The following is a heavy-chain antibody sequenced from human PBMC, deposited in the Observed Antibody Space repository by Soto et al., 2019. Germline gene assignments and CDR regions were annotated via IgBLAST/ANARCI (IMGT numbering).Heavy chain of an antibody. CDR2: ISSSSSYI. V-gene: IGHV3-21*01. J-gene: IGHJ4*02. CDR1: GFSFTSYS. D-gene: IGHD6-19*01. CDR3: ARDPSSGLTFFDS. Sequence: EVQLVESGGGLVKPGGSLRLSCAASGFSFTSYSMNWVRQAPGKGLEWVSYISSSSSYIYYADSVKGRFTISRDNAKNALYLQMNSLRADDTSVSYCARDPSSGLTFFDSWGQGTMVTVSS.